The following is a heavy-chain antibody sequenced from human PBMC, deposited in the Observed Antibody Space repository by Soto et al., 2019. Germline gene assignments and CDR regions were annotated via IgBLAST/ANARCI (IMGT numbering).Heavy chain of an antibody. D-gene: IGHD6-6*01. CDR1: GGTFSSYA. V-gene: IGHV1-69*13. Sequence: GASVKVSCKASGGTFSSYAISWVRQAPGQGLEWMGGIIPIFGTANYAQKFQGRVTITADESTSTAYMELSSLRSEDTAVYYCARDLGSSAIFNNWFDPWGEGTLVTISS. CDR3: ARDLGSSAIFNNWFDP. CDR2: IIPIFGTA. J-gene: IGHJ5*02.